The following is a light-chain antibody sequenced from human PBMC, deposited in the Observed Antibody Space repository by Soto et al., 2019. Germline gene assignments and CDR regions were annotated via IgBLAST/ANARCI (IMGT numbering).Light chain of an antibody. Sequence: QSALTQPASVSGSPGQSITISCTGNSSDVGGYNYVSWYQQHPGKAPKLMIYDVSNRPSGVSNRFSGSKSGNTASLTISGLQAEDEADYYCSSYTSSSTYVFGTWTKLTVL. CDR2: DVS. V-gene: IGLV2-14*01. CDR3: SSYTSSSTYV. CDR1: SSDVGGYNY. J-gene: IGLJ1*01.